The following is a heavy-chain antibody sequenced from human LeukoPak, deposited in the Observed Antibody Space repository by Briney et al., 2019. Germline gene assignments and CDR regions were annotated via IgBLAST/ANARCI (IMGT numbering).Heavy chain of an antibody. CDR2: INPNTGDT. J-gene: IGHJ4*02. V-gene: IGHV1-2*02. D-gene: IGHD6-13*01. Sequence: ASVKVSCKAAGYTFTGYFMHWVRQAPGQGLEWKGWINPNTGDTRYAQKFQGRVTMTRDTSISTAYLELSRLRSDDTALYYCAKKSMAAVGTFDYWGQGTLVTVSS. CDR1: GYTFTGYF. CDR3: AKKSMAAVGTFDY.